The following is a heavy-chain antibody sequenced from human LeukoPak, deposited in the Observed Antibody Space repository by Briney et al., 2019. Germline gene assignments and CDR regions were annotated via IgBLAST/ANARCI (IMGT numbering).Heavy chain of an antibody. CDR1: GFTFSSYA. CDR2: ISSSGDSA. V-gene: IGHV3-23*01. Sequence: GGSLRLSCAASGFTFSSYAMSWVRKAPGKGLEWVSLISSSGDSAYFADSVKGRFTISRDNSRNTLYLQMNSLRAEDTAVYYCAKSRLWFGEFSTPFDYWGQGTLATVSS. CDR3: AKSRLWFGEFSTPFDY. D-gene: IGHD3-10*01. J-gene: IGHJ4*02.